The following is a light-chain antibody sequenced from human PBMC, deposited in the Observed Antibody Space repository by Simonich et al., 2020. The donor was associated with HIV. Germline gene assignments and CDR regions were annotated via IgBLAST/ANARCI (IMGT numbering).Light chain of an antibody. CDR1: QGSSSD. CDR2: AAT. J-gene: IGKJ3*01. CDR3: QHLNSFPLT. Sequence: IQLTQSPSFLSASVGDRVTITCRASQGSSSDVAWSQQKPGKAPNLLIYAATTLQSGVPSRFSGSGSGTEFTLTISSLQPEDFATYYCQHLNSFPLTFGPGTKVEIK. V-gene: IGKV1-9*01.